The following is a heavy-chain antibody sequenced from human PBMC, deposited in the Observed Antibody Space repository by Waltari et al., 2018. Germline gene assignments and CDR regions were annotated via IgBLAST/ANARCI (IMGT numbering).Heavy chain of an antibody. D-gene: IGHD3-22*01. V-gene: IGHV3-74*01. Sequence: EEQLVESGGGLAQPGESLRLSCAASGFTFSRYWMDWVRHAPGRGLVWDQRIRSDGSSTTYADSGKGGFTISRENGKNTLEVQRNRLRAEDTAVYDCARVATKTYSSPVPGRPYYYGMDVWGQGTTVTVSS. CDR3: ARVATKTYSSPVPGRPYYYGMDV. CDR2: IRSDGSST. CDR1: GFTFSRYW. J-gene: IGHJ6*02.